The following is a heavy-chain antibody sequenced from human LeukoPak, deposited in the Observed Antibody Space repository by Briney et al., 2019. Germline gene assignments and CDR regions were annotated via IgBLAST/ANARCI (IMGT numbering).Heavy chain of an antibody. CDR3: ARGGLRVMVYRLYYMDV. D-gene: IGHD2-8*01. V-gene: IGHV1-2*02. J-gene: IGHJ6*03. CDR1: GYTFTVYH. Sequence: ASVKVSCKPSGYTFTVYHIHWVRQAPGQGLEWMGWINPNSGGTNLAQKFQGRVTMTRDTSISTAYMELTRLRSDDTAVYYCARGGLRVMVYRLYYMDVWGKGTTVTVSS. CDR2: INPNSGGT.